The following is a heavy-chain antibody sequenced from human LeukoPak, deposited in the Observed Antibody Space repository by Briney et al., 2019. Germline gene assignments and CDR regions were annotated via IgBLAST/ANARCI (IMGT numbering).Heavy chain of an antibody. D-gene: IGHD3-10*01. CDR1: GGSLSNYY. V-gene: IGHV4-59*01. CDR2: IYYSGST. Sequence: SETLSLTCTVSGGSLSNYYWNWIRQPPGKGLGGIGYIYYSGSTIYNPSLKSRVTISVDTSTNQFSLAVSSVTAADTAVYFCAKRLGSWSGFDIWGQGTVVTVSS. J-gene: IGHJ3*02. CDR3: AKRLGSWSGFDI.